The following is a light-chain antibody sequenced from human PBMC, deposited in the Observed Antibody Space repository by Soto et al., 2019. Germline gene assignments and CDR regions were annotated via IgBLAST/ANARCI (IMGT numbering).Light chain of an antibody. J-gene: IGKJ1*01. Sequence: DIPMTQSPSSLSASVGDRITITCRASQSISRYLNWYQHKPGKAPKLLINAASSLERGVPSRFSGGGSGTDFTLNISSLQPDDFATYYCQQNYRATPWTVGQGTKVEVK. CDR1: QSISRY. CDR2: AAS. V-gene: IGKV1-39*01. CDR3: QQNYRATPWT.